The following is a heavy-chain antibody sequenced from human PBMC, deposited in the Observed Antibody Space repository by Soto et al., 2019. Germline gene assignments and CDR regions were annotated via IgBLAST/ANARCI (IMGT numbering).Heavy chain of an antibody. D-gene: IGHD3-10*01. Sequence: ASVKVSCKASGYTFTIYCISWVRQAPGQGLEWMGWISAYNGNTNYAQKLQGRVTMTTDTSTSTAYMELRSLRSDDTAVYYCARKKISVVRGVTSGWFDPWGQGTLVTVSS. CDR3: ARKKISVVRGVTSGWFDP. CDR2: ISAYNGNT. CDR1: GYTFTIYC. J-gene: IGHJ5*02. V-gene: IGHV1-18*01.